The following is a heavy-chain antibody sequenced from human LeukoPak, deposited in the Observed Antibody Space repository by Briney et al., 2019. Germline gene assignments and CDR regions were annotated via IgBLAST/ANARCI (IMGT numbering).Heavy chain of an antibody. J-gene: IGHJ6*03. D-gene: IGHD1-1*01. Sequence: PGGSLRLSCAAPGFTFVSYNMNWVRQAPGKGLEWVAYISSSSSLIYYAGSVKGRFTVSRDSVKRSLYLQMNSLRAEDTAVYYCARDGNRDGDMDVWGKGTTVTVSS. CDR2: ISSSSSLI. CDR3: ARDGNRDGDMDV. V-gene: IGHV3-48*01. CDR1: GFTFVSYN.